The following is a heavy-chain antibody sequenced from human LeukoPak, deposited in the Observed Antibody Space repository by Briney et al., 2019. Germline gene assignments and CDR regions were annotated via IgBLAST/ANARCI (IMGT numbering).Heavy chain of an antibody. CDR3: AKRLSDSSTWYYFDY. D-gene: IGHD6-13*01. V-gene: IGHV3-23*01. CDR2: VTSGSSI. J-gene: IGHJ4*02. Sequence: GGSLRLSCAASGFTFSGYAMSWVRQAPGKGLEWVSTVTSGSSIYYADSVKGRFTISRDNSKNTLYLQMSSLRVEDTALYYCAKRLSDSSTWYYFDYWGQGTLVTVSS. CDR1: GFTFSGYA.